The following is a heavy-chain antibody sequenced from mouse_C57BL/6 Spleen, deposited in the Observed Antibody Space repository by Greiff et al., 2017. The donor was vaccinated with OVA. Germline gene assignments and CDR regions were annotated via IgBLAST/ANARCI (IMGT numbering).Heavy chain of an antibody. V-gene: IGHV7-3*01. CDR1: GFTFTDYY. Sequence: EVQVVESGGGLVQPGGSLSLSCAASGFTFTDYYMSWVRQPPGKALEWLGFIRNKANGYTTEYSASVKGRFTISRDNSQSILYLQMNALRAEDSATYYCARITGTLDYWGQGTTLTVSS. J-gene: IGHJ2*01. D-gene: IGHD4-1*01. CDR2: IRNKANGYTT. CDR3: ARITGTLDY.